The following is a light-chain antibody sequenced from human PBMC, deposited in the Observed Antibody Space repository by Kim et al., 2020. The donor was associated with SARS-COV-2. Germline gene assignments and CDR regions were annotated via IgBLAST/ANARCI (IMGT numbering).Light chain of an antibody. V-gene: IGKV3-20*01. CDR1: QHGGNNY. CDR3: HQYASSPLT. Sequence: SPGKRATRSCTASQHGGNNYLGWWQQKPGQAPRLLIYTSSNRAAGIPDRFSGSGSGTDFTLTISRLEPEDFAVYYCHQYASSPLTFGGGTKVDIK. J-gene: IGKJ4*01. CDR2: TSS.